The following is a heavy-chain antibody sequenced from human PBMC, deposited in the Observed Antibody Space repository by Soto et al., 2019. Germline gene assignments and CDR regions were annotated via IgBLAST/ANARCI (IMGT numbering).Heavy chain of an antibody. CDR2: INHSGST. D-gene: IGHD2-2*01. CDR3: ARRYCSSTSCYVFDY. J-gene: IGHJ4*02. CDR1: GGSISSRNYY. Sequence: SETMSLTCTVSGGSISSRNYYWGWIHQPPGKGLEWIGGINHSGSTNYNPSLKSRVTISVDTSKNQFSLKLSSVTAADTAVYYCARRYCSSTSCYVFDYWGQGTLVTVSS. V-gene: IGHV4-39*07.